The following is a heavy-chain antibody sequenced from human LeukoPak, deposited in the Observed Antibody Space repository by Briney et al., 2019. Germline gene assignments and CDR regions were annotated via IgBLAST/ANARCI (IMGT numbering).Heavy chain of an antibody. Sequence: SVKVSCKASGGTFSSYAISWVRQAPGQGLEWMGGIIPIFGTANYAQKFQGRVTITTDESTSTAYMELSSLRSEDTAVYYCARDMEQQLVSGSAFNIWGQGTMVTVSS. CDR2: IIPIFGTA. J-gene: IGHJ3*02. D-gene: IGHD6-13*01. CDR3: ARDMEQQLVSGSAFNI. CDR1: GGTFSSYA. V-gene: IGHV1-69*05.